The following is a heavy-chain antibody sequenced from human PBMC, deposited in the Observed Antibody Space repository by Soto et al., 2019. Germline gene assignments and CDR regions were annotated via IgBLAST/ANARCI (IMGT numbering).Heavy chain of an antibody. CDR3: ARPCSGGSCYSWTYYYYYYMEV. D-gene: IGHD2-15*01. Sequence: SETLCLTCTVSGGSISSSSYCWGWIRQPPGKGLEWIGSIYYSGSTYYNPSLKSRVTISVDTSKNQFSLKLSSVTAADTAVYYCARPCSGGSCYSWTYYYYYYMEVWGKGTTVTVSS. V-gene: IGHV4-39*01. CDR2: IYYSGST. J-gene: IGHJ6*03. CDR1: GGSISSSSYC.